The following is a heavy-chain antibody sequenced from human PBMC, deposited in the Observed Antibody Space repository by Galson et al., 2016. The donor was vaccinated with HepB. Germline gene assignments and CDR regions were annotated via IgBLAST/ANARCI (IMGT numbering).Heavy chain of an antibody. J-gene: IGHJ6*02. CDR1: GYNFSNYG. V-gene: IGHV1-18*04. D-gene: IGHD2/OR15-2a*01. Sequence: SVKVSCKASGYNFSNYGISWVRQAPGQGLEFLGWISAYTAKTIYAQKFQARVTVTTVTATSTAYLALRSLRSDDTAIYYCAKSPSMGHYFYFGMDVWGPGTAVTV. CDR3: AKSPSMGHYFYFGMDV. CDR2: ISAYTAKT.